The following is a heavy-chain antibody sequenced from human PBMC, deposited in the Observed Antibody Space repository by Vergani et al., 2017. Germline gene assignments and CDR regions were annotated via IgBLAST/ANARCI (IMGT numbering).Heavy chain of an antibody. CDR1: GFTLSSYG. CDR2: IWYDGNNK. D-gene: IGHD1-26*01. Sequence: QVQLVESGGGVVQPGRSLRLSCAASGFTLSSYGMHWVRQAPGKGLEWVAVIWYDGNNKYYADSVKGRFTISRDNSKNTLYLQMNSLRAEDTAVYYCAREPPSPGSSTSFDYWGQGTLVTVSS. J-gene: IGHJ4*02. CDR3: AREPPSPGSSTSFDY. V-gene: IGHV3-33*01.